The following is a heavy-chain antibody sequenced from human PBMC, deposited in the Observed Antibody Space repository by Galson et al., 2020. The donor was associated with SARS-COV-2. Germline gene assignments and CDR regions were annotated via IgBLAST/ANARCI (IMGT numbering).Heavy chain of an antibody. V-gene: IGHV3-23*01. D-gene: IGHD6-13*01. J-gene: IGHJ4*02. CDR3: AKTLRAAAGIFGY. CDR1: GFTFSSYA. CDR2: ISGSGGST. Sequence: GESLKISCAASGFTFSSYAMSWVRQAPGKGLEWVSAISGSGGSTYYADSVKGRFTISRDNSKNTLYLQMNSLRAEDTAVYYCAKTLRAAAGIFGYWGQGTLVTVSS.